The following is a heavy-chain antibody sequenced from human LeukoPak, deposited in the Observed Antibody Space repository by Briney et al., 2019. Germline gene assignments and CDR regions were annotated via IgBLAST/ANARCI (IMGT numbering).Heavy chain of an antibody. CDR3: ARVGSSSWFYFDY. CDR1: GFTFSSYA. Sequence: GGSLRLSCAASGFTFSSYAMHWVRQAPGKGLEFVSGISSNGGSTYYADSVKGRFTISRDNSKNTPYLQMGNLRAEDMAVYYCARVGSSSWFYFDYWGQGTLVTVSS. CDR2: ISSNGGST. V-gene: IGHV3-64*02. J-gene: IGHJ4*02. D-gene: IGHD6-13*01.